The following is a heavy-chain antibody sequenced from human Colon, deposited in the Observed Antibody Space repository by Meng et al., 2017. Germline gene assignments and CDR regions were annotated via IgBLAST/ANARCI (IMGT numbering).Heavy chain of an antibody. Sequence: EVQLLESGGGLVQPGGSLRLSCAASGFTFSRYAMSWVRQAPGKGLEWVSAISDGGIDTFYADSVKGRFTISRDNSRNALYLQVDSLRVEDTALYYCVRRIEAVGIRCFDLWGRGTLVTVSS. V-gene: IGHV3-23*01. CDR2: ISDGGIDT. J-gene: IGHJ2*01. CDR1: GFTFSRYA. CDR3: VRRIEAVGIRCFDL. D-gene: IGHD6-13*01.